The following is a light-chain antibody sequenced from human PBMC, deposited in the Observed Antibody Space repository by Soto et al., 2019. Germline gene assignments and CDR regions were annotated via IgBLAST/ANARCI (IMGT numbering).Light chain of an antibody. CDR2: EVS. CDR1: SSDVGGYNY. Sequence: QSVLTQPASVSGSPGQSITISCTGTSSDVGGYNYVSWYQQHPGNAPKVMIYEVSYRPSGVSNRFSGSKSGNTASLTISGLQAEDEADYYCSSYTGSSIVFGGGTKLTVL. J-gene: IGLJ2*01. CDR3: SSYTGSSIV. V-gene: IGLV2-14*01.